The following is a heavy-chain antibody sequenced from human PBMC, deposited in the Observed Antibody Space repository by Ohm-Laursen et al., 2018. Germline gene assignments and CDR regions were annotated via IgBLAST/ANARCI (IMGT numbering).Heavy chain of an antibody. CDR3: ARDQAVAGKDITDY. Sequence: SLRLSCAASGFTSSSYWMSWVRQAPGKGLEWVANIKKDGSEKDYVDSVKGRFTISRDNAKNSLYLQMNSLRDEDTAVYYCARDQAVAGKDITDYWGQGTLVTVSS. CDR1: GFTSSSYW. J-gene: IGHJ4*02. CDR2: IKKDGSEK. D-gene: IGHD6-19*01. V-gene: IGHV3-7*01.